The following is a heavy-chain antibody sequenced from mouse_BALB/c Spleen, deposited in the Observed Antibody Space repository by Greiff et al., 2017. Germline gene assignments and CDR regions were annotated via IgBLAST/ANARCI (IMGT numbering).Heavy chain of an antibody. V-gene: IGHV5-9-4*01. D-gene: IGHD1-1*01. CDR3: ARDITTGAMDY. J-gene: IGHJ4*01. Sequence: EVQVVESGGGLVKPGGSLKLSCAASGFTFSSYAMSWVRQSPEKRLEWVAEISSGGSYTYYPDTVTGRFTISRDNAKNTLYLEMSSLRSEDTAMYYCARDITTGAMDYWGQGTSVTVSS. CDR1: GFTFSSYA. CDR2: ISSGGSYT.